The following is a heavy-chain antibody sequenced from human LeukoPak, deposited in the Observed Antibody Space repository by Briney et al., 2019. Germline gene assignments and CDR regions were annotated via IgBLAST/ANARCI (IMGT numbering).Heavy chain of an antibody. D-gene: IGHD1-26*01. Sequence: GGSLRLSCAASGFTFSSYSMNWGRQAPGKGLEWVSYISSSSSTIYYADSVKGRFTISRDNAKNSLYLQMNSLRAEDTAVYYCAREGHGSYGYNWFDPWGQGTLVTVSS. CDR3: AREGHGSYGYNWFDP. CDR2: ISSSSSTI. CDR1: GFTFSSYS. J-gene: IGHJ5*02. V-gene: IGHV3-48*01.